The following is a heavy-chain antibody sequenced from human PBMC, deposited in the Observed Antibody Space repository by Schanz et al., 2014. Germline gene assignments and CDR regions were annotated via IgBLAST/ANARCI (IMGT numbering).Heavy chain of an antibody. CDR2: IWYDENNK. J-gene: IGHJ4*02. Sequence: VQLVESGGGLVQPGGSLRLSCGGSGFTFSKYWMSWVRQAPGKGLEWVAVIWYDENNKYYADSVKGRFTMSRDNSKNTLYLQMNGLRAEDTAVYYCARANYRRKINFDYWGQGTLVTVSS. CDR1: GFTFSKYW. CDR3: ARANYRRKINFDY. V-gene: IGHV3-33*08. D-gene: IGHD3-10*01.